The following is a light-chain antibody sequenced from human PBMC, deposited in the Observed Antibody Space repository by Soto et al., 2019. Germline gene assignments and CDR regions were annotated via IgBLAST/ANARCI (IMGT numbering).Light chain of an antibody. V-gene: IGKV3-15*01. J-gene: IGKJ4*01. CDR1: QSVYSN. CDR3: QQYNKWPLT. Sequence: EIVMTQSPATLSVSPGERVTLSCRASQSVYSNLAWYQQKPGQAPRLLIHGTFTRATGIPARFSGSGSGTEVTLTISSLQAEDFAVYYCQQYNKWPLTFGGGTKVEIK. CDR2: GTF.